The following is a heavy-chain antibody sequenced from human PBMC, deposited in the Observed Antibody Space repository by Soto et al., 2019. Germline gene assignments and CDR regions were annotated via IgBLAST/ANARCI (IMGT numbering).Heavy chain of an antibody. CDR2: IIPIFGTA. D-gene: IGHD3-16*01. CDR3: ATRGSDCFDP. Sequence: SVKVSCKASGGTFSSYALSWVRQAPGQGLEWMGGIIPIFGTANYAQKFQGRVTITADESTSTAYMELSSLRSEDTAVYYCATRGSDCFDPWGQGTLVTVSS. CDR1: GGTFSSYA. J-gene: IGHJ5*02. V-gene: IGHV1-69*13.